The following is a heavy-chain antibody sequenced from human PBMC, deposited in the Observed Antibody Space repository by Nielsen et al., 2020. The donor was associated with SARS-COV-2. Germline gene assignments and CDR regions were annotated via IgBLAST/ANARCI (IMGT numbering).Heavy chain of an antibody. CDR1: GGSISSYY. D-gene: IGHD2-21*02. Sequence: SETLSLTCTVSGGSISSYYSSWIRQPPGKGLEWIGYIYYSGSTNYNPSLKSRVTISVDTSKNQFSLKLSSVTAADTAVYYCARAAGWGRLQAIPPEFDYWGQGTLVTVSS. CDR3: ARAAGWGRLQAIPPEFDY. CDR2: IYYSGST. V-gene: IGHV4-59*01. J-gene: IGHJ4*02.